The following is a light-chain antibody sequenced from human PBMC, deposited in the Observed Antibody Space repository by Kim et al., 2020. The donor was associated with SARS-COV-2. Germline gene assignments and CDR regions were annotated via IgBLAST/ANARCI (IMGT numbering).Light chain of an antibody. CDR2: GAS. CDR1: QSVSSN. CDR3: QHYNNWPLT. J-gene: IGKJ4*01. Sequence: EIVMTQSPATLSVSPGDRATLSCRASQSVSSNLAWYQQKPGLGPRLLIYGASTRATGIPARFSGGGSGTEFTLTISSLQSEDFAVYYCQHYNNWPLTFGGGTKLEI. V-gene: IGKV3-15*01.